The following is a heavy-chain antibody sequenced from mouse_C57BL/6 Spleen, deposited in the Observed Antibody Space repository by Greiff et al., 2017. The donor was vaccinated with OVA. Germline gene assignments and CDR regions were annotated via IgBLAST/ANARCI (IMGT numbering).Heavy chain of an antibody. CDR1: GFTFSDYY. CDR3: ARDRGYGSEYYFDY. J-gene: IGHJ2*01. D-gene: IGHD1-1*01. CDR2: INYDGSST. V-gene: IGHV5-16*01. Sequence: EVHLVESEGGLVQPGSSMKLSCTASGFTFSDYYMAWVRQVPEKGLEWVANINYDGSSTYYLDSLKSRFIISRDNAKNILYLQMSSLKSEDTATYYCARDRGYGSEYYFDYWGQGTTLTVSS.